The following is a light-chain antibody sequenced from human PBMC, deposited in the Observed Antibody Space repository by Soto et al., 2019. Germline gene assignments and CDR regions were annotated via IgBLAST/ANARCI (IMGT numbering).Light chain of an antibody. CDR2: WAS. CDR1: QSVLYSSNNKNY. V-gene: IGKV4-1*01. J-gene: IGKJ2*01. Sequence: DIVMTQSPDSLAVSVGERATINCKSSQSVLYSSNNKNYLAWYQQKPGQPPKLLIYWASTRESGVPDRFSGSGSGTDFTLTISSLQAEDVAVYYCQQYYSTLPTFGQGTKLEIK. CDR3: QQYYSTLPT.